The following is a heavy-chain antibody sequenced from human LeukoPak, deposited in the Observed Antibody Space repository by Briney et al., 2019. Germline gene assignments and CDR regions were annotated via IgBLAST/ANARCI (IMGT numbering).Heavy chain of an antibody. CDR3: AKGYCSSTSCAFEPYYFDY. J-gene: IGHJ4*02. V-gene: IGHV3-23*01. CDR2: ISGSGGST. D-gene: IGHD2-2*01. CDR1: GFTFSSYA. Sequence: GGSLRLSCAASGFTFSSYAMSWVRQAPGKGLEWVSAISGSGGSTYYADSVKGRFTISRDNSKNTLYLQMNSLRAEDTAVYYCAKGYCSSTSCAFEPYYFDYWGQGTLVTVSS.